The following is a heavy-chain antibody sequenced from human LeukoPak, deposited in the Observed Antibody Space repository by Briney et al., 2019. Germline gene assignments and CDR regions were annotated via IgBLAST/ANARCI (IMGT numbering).Heavy chain of an antibody. CDR2: ISGSGGST. D-gene: IGHD3-16*01. V-gene: IGHV3-23*01. Sequence: GGSLRLCCAASGFTFSSYAMSWVRQAPGKGLEWVSAISGSGGSTYYADSVKGRFTISRDNSKNTLYLQMNSLRAEDTAVYYCAKLRIDGGAFDIWGQGTMVTVSS. J-gene: IGHJ3*02. CDR1: GFTFSSYA. CDR3: AKLRIDGGAFDI.